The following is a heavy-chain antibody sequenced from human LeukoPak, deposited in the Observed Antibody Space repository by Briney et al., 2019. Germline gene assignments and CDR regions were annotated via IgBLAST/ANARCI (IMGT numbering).Heavy chain of an antibody. J-gene: IGHJ3*02. CDR2: IYYSGNT. D-gene: IGHD3-10*01. V-gene: IGHV4-59*11. Sequence: ASETLSLTCSVSGGSMRSHYWSWIRKSPGKGLELIGYIYYSGNTNYNPSLKSRVTISVDTSKNQFSLMLRSVTAADTAVYYCARENPGIRAFDTWGQRTMVTVSS. CDR1: GGSMRSHY. CDR3: ARENPGIRAFDT.